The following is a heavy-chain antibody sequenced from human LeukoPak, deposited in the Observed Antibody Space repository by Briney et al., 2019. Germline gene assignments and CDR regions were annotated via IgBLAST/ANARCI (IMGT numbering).Heavy chain of an antibody. CDR2: INTDGSST. V-gene: IGHV3-74*01. Sequence: GGSLRLSFAASGFTFTRYWMHWVRQAPGKGLVWVSRINTDGSSTAYADSVKGRFTISRDNAKNTVYLQMNSLRAEDTAVYYCARVQNEWQLLPGFDYWGQGTLVTVSS. CDR3: ARVQNEWQLLPGFDY. CDR1: GFTFTRYW. J-gene: IGHJ4*02. D-gene: IGHD1-26*01.